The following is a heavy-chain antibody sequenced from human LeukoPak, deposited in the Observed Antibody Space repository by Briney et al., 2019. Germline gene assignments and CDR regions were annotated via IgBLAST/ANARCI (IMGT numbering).Heavy chain of an antibody. D-gene: IGHD5-12*01. CDR3: ARDIEGGYGPFDY. V-gene: IGHV4-59*01. CDR1: GGSISTYY. CDR2: VYYSGNT. J-gene: IGHJ4*02. Sequence: PSETLSLTCTVSGGSISTYYWSWIRQPPGKGLEWIGYVYYSGNTDYNPSLKSRVTISADTSKNQFSLKLSSVTAADTAVYYCARDIEGGYGPFDYWGQGTLVTVSS.